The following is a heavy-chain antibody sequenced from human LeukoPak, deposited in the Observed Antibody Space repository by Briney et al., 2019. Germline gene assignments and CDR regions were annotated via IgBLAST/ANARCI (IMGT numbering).Heavy chain of an antibody. V-gene: IGHV4-59*01. CDR3: ARDAALWLGGGYYFDY. Sequence: SETLSLTCTVSGGSISSYYWSWIRQPPGKGREWIGYIYYSGSTNYNPSLKSRVTISVDTSKNQFSLKLSSVTAADTAVYYCARDAALWLGGGYYFDYWGQGTLVTVSS. J-gene: IGHJ4*02. D-gene: IGHD3-10*01. CDR1: GGSISSYY. CDR2: IYYSGST.